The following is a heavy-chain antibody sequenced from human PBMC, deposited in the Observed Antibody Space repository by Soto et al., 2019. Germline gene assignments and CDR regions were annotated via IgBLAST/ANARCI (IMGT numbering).Heavy chain of an antibody. D-gene: IGHD3-3*01. J-gene: IGHJ6*02. CDR2: ISSSSSTI. V-gene: IGHV3-48*02. CDR3: ARVNDDFWSGYTFYYYYYGMDV. CDR1: GFTFSSYA. Sequence: GGSLRLSCAASGFTFSSYAMSWVRQAPGKGLEWVSYISSSSSTIYYADSVKGRFTISRDNAKNSLYLQMNSLRDEDTAVYYCARVNDDFWSGYTFYYYYYGMDVWGQGTTVTVSS.